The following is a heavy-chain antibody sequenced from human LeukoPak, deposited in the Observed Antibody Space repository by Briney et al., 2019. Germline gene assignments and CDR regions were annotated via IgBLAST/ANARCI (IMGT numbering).Heavy chain of an antibody. D-gene: IGHD3-22*01. V-gene: IGHV1-2*06. CDR2: INPNTGVT. CDR1: AYSFTDYY. Sequence: ASVKVSCKASAYSFTDYYIHWVLQAPGQGLEWMGRINPNTGVTDYAQIFKGRVTMTRDTSISTAYMELSRLGSDDTAVYYCARSSPTYYFDSSGYYYGDYWGQGTLVTVSS. CDR3: ARSSPTYYFDSSGYYYGDY. J-gene: IGHJ4*02.